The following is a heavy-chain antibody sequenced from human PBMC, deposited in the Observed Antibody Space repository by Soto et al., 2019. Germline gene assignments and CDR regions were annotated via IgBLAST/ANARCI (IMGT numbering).Heavy chain of an antibody. J-gene: IGHJ5*02. V-gene: IGHV4-61*08. D-gene: IGHD1-1*01. Sequence: PSETLSLTCTVSGGSISSGGYYWSWIRQHPGTGLEWIGRIYATGTTDYNPSLKRRVMMSVDTSKKQFSLKLRSVTAADTAVYYCVRDGTKTLRDWFDPWGQGISVTVSS. CDR1: GGSISSGGYY. CDR3: VRDGTKTLRDWFDP. CDR2: IYATGTT.